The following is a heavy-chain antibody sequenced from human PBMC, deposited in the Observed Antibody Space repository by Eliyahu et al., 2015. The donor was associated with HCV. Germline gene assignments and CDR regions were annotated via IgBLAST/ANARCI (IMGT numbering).Heavy chain of an antibody. D-gene: IGHD6-19*01. Sequence: QVQLQESGPGLVKPSETLSLTCTVSGGXXXXXXWSWIRQPPGKGLEWIGYIHYSGSTNXNPSLRSRVTISVDTSKNQFSLNLTSVTAADTAMYYCASGGGGIAVTGTGGWFDPWGQGTLVTVSS. CDR1: GGXXXXXX. J-gene: IGHJ5*02. CDR2: IHYSGST. CDR3: ASGGGGIAVTGTGGWFDP. V-gene: IGHV4-59*01.